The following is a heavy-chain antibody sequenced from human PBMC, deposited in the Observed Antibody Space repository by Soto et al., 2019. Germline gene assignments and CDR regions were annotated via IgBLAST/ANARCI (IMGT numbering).Heavy chain of an antibody. CDR3: ARGHQYYDFWSGWGPYYYYYGMDV. D-gene: IGHD3-3*01. CDR1: GGSISSGGYY. J-gene: IGHJ6*02. V-gene: IGHV4-31*03. Sequence: PSETLSLTCTVSGGSISSGGYYWSWIRQHPGKGLEWIGYIYYSGSTYYNPSLKSRVTISVDTSKNQFSLKLSSVTAADTAVYYCARGHQYYDFWSGWGPYYYYYGMDVWGQGTTVTVS. CDR2: IYYSGST.